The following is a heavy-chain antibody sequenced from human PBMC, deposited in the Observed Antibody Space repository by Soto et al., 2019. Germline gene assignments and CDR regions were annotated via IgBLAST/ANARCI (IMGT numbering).Heavy chain of an antibody. Sequence: SETLSLTCSVSGGSITSYYWSWIRQPPGKGLEWIGYIYYSGITNYNPSLKSRVTISVDTSKNQFSLKLSSVTAADTAVYYCARRKGYSSSWYDYWGQGTLVTVSS. J-gene: IGHJ4*02. CDR2: IYYSGIT. CDR1: GGSITSYY. D-gene: IGHD6-13*01. CDR3: ARRKGYSSSWYDY. V-gene: IGHV4-59*08.